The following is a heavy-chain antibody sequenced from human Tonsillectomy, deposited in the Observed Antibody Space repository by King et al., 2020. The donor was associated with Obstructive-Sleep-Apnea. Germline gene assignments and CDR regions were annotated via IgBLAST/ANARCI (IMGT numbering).Heavy chain of an antibody. CDR2: ISFDGTNK. CDR1: GFTFRTYV. CDR3: SRVASYDISTIYYQPEPINYYGMDV. D-gene: IGHD3-9*01. Sequence: VQLVESGGGVVQPGRSLRLFCAASGFTFRTYVMHWVRQAPGKGLEWVAVISFDGTNKYYADSGKGRFTISIDNSKYTLYLQMNSLRAEDTAVYYCSRVASYDISTIYYQPEPINYYGMDVWGKGPTVTVSS. V-gene: IGHV3-30*04. J-gene: IGHJ6*04.